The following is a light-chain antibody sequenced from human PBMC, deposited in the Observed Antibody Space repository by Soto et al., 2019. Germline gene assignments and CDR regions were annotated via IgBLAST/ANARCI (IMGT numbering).Light chain of an antibody. CDR2: AAS. CDR3: QQSYSTPWT. Sequence: DIQMTQSPSSLSMSVGDRVTITCRASHNIISYLNWYQQKPGKAPKVLIYAASRLQSGVPSRFSGSGSGTDFTLTISSLQPEDFATYYCQQSYSTPWTFGQGTRVDIK. V-gene: IGKV1-39*01. CDR1: HNIISY. J-gene: IGKJ1*01.